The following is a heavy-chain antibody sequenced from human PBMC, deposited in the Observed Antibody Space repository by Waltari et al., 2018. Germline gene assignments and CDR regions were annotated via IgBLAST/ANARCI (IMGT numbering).Heavy chain of an antibody. D-gene: IGHD3-10*01. J-gene: IGHJ5*02. CDR3: ARESDKYGSGSYGWFDP. Sequence: QVQLVQSGAEVKKPGSSVKVSCKASGGTFSSYAISWVRQAPGQGLEWMGGIIPIFGTANYAQKFQGRVTITADESTSTAYMELSSLRSEDTAVYYCARESDKYGSGSYGWFDPWGQGTLVTVSS. V-gene: IGHV1-69*13. CDR2: IIPIFGTA. CDR1: GGTFSSYA.